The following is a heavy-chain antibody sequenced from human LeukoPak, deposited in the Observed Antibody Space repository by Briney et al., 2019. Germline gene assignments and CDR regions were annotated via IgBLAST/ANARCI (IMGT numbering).Heavy chain of an antibody. D-gene: IGHD5-12*01. CDR3: ATLPPSSVDIVAPSPAAGDY. J-gene: IGHJ4*02. Sequence: PGGSLRLSCAASGFTFSSYGMHWVRQAPGKGLEWVAFIRYDGSNKYYADSVKGRFTISRDNSKNTLYLQMNSLRAEDTDVYYCATLPPSSVDIVAPSPAAGDYWGQGTLVTVSS. CDR1: GFTFSSYG. V-gene: IGHV3-30*02. CDR2: IRYDGSNK.